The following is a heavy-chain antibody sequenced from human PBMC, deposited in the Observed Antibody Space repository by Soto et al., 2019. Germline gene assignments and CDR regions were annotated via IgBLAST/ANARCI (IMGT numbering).Heavy chain of an antibody. D-gene: IGHD2-21*02. V-gene: IGHV4-31*03. J-gene: IGHJ5*02. CDR2: VSSSGST. CDR3: ARSGVTGIVIPSHWFDP. Sequence: SETLSLTCTVSGDSIGGVGYWSWIRQFPGRGLEWIGWVSSSGSTYYNPALNNRISLSLDTSQNQFSLKLLSVTAADTAIYYCARSGVTGIVIPSHWFDPWGQGTLVTVSS. CDR1: GDSIGGVGY.